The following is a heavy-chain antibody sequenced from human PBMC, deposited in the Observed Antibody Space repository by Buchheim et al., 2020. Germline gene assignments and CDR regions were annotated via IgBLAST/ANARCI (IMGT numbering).Heavy chain of an antibody. J-gene: IGHJ4*02. D-gene: IGHD3-22*01. Sequence: EVQLVESGGVLVKPGGSLRLACTASGFSFSNAWMSWVRQAPGEGLGWVGRIKSKSAGGTTDYAAPVKGRFTISRDDSKHTVLLEMNNLKTEDTALYYCTNRGAYYDSGVYFYVDYWGRGTL. CDR2: IKSKSAGGTT. V-gene: IGHV3-15*01. CDR3: TNRGAYYDSGVYFYVDY. CDR1: GFSFSNAW.